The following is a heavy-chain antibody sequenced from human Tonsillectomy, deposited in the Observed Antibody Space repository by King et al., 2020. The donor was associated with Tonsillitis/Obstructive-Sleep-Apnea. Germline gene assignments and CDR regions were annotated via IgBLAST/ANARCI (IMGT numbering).Heavy chain of an antibody. CDR2: ISSSSTTI. CDR3: AREGVGASFGP. D-gene: IGHD1-26*01. CDR1: GFTFSSFE. J-gene: IGHJ5*02. Sequence: VQLVESGGGLVQPGGSLRLSCAASGFTFSSFEMNWVRQAPGKGLEWVSYISSSSTTIYYADSVKGRFTISRDNAKNSLYLQMNSLRAEDTAVYYCAREGVGASFGPWGQGTLVNVSS. V-gene: IGHV3-48*03.